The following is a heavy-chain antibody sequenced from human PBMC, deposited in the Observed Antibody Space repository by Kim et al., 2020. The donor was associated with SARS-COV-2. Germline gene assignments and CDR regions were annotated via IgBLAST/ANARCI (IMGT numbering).Heavy chain of an antibody. Sequence: GGSLRLSCAASGFMFSNYWMSWVRQAPGNGLEWVANIKHDGSEMYYEDSVKGRFIISRDNGKNSVYLQMNNLRDEDTAVYFCSGGDVFDIWGQGTMVTVSS. CDR1: GFMFSNYW. CDR2: IKHDGSEM. CDR3: SGGDVFDI. V-gene: IGHV3-7*04. J-gene: IGHJ3*02.